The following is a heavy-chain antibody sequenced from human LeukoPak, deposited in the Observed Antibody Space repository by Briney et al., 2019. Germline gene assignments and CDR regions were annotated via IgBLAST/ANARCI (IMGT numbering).Heavy chain of an antibody. D-gene: IGHD6-19*01. J-gene: IGHJ4*02. CDR3: ARERDRLAVAGSEFDY. CDR2: ISSSSSYI. Sequence: GGSLRLSCAASGFTFSSYSMNWVRQAPGKGLEWVSSISSSSSYIYYADSVKGRFTISRDNAKSSLYLQMNSLRAEDTAVYYCARERDRLAVAGSEFDYWGQGTLVTVSS. V-gene: IGHV3-21*01. CDR1: GFTFSSYS.